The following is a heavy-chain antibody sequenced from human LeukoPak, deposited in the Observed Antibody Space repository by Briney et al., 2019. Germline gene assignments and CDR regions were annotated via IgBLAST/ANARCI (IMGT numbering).Heavy chain of an antibody. CDR3: ARTLSRSRSIAAAGINWFDP. J-gene: IGHJ5*02. D-gene: IGHD6-13*01. V-gene: IGHV4-39*01. CDR2: IYYSGST. Sequence: SETLSLTCTVSGGSISSSSYYWGWIRQPPGKGLEWIGSIYYSGSTYYNPSLKSRVTISVDTSKNQFSLKLSSVTAADTAVYYCARTLSRSRSIAAAGINWFDPWGQGTLVTVSS. CDR1: GGSISSSSYY.